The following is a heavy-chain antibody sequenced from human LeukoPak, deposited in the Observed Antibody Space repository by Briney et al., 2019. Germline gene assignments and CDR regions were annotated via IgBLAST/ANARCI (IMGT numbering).Heavy chain of an antibody. CDR2: INPSGGST. Sequence: ASVKVSCKASGYTFTSYYMHWVRQAPGQGLEWMGIINPSGGSTSYAQKFQSRVTMTRDTSTSTVYMELSSLRSEDTAVYYCARGHDFGVYTWYFDLWGRGTLVTVSS. CDR3: ARGHDFGVYTWYFDL. V-gene: IGHV1-46*01. CDR1: GYTFTSYY. J-gene: IGHJ2*01. D-gene: IGHD3-3*01.